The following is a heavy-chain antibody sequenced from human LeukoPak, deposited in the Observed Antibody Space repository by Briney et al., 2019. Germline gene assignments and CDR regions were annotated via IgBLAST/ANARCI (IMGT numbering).Heavy chain of an antibody. CDR3: ARGGDLGFGELFRRFYYYYYGMDV. CDR1: GYTITRYG. Sequence: ASVKVSCKASGYTITRYGINWVRQATGQGLEWMGWLNPNSGNTGYAQKFQGRVTMTRNTSISTAYMELSSLRSEDTAVYYCARGGDLGFGELFRRFYYYYYGMDVWGQGTTVTVSS. V-gene: IGHV1-8*01. D-gene: IGHD3-10*01. CDR2: LNPNSGNT. J-gene: IGHJ6*02.